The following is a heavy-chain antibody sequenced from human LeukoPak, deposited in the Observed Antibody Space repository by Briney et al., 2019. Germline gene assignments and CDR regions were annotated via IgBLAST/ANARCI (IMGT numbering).Heavy chain of an antibody. Sequence: SVKVSCKASGFTFTSSAVRWVRQARGQRLEWIGWIVVGSGNTNYAQKFQERVTITRDMYTSTAYMELSSLRSEDTAVYYCAAVRAYGDYGWGFDYWGQGTLVTVSS. CDR3: AAVRAYGDYGWGFDY. D-gene: IGHD4-17*01. CDR1: GFTFTSSA. V-gene: IGHV1-58*01. CDR2: IVVGSGNT. J-gene: IGHJ4*02.